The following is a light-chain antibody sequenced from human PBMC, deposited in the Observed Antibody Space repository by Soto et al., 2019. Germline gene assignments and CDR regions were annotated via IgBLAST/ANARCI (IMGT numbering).Light chain of an antibody. Sequence: EIVLTQSPGTLSLSPGERATRSCRASQSVSRTYLAWYQQKPDQAPRLLIYGASNRATGIPDRFSGSGSGTDFTLTINKXEPGDFAVYFCQQYGSSPYTFGQGTKVDIK. CDR2: GAS. CDR1: QSVSRTY. J-gene: IGKJ2*01. V-gene: IGKV3-20*01. CDR3: QQYGSSPYT.